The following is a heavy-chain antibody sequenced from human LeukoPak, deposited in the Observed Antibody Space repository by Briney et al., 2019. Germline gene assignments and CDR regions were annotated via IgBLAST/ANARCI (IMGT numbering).Heavy chain of an antibody. Sequence: ASVKVSCKASGGTFSSYAISWVRQAPGQGLEWMGGIIPIFGTANYAQKFQGRVTITADESTSTAYMELRSLRSDDTALYYCARAGGWNDDAGFHLYYFDYWGRGTLVTVSS. J-gene: IGHJ4*02. CDR1: GGTFSSYA. CDR3: ARAGGWNDDAGFHLYYFDY. CDR2: IIPIFGTA. D-gene: IGHD4-23*01. V-gene: IGHV1-69*13.